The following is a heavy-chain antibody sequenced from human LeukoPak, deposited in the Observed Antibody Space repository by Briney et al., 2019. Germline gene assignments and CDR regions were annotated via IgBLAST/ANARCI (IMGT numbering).Heavy chain of an antibody. CDR3: AILNYGDSDRYFDY. CDR1: GFSFSAYW. D-gene: IGHD4-17*01. Sequence: GSLRLSCAASGFSFSAYWMSWIRQPPGKGLEWIGEINHSGSSYYNPSLKSRVTISVDTSKNQFSLKLSSVTAADTAVYYCAILNYGDSDRYFDYWGQGTLVTVSS. CDR2: INHSGSS. J-gene: IGHJ4*02. V-gene: IGHV4-34*08.